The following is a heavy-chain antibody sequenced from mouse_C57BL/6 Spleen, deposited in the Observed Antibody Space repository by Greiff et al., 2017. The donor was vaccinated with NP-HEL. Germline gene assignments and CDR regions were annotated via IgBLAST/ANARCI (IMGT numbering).Heavy chain of an antibody. D-gene: IGHD1-1*01. CDR3: ARRGRIITTFDY. CDR1: GYTFTSYW. V-gene: IGHV1-55*01. CDR2: IYPGSGST. Sequence: VQLQQPGAELVKPGASVKMSCKASGYTFTSYWITWVKQRPGQGLEWIGDIYPGSGSTNYNEKFKSKATLTVDTSSSTAYMQLSSLTSEDSAVYYCARRGRIITTFDYWGQGTTLTVSS. J-gene: IGHJ2*01.